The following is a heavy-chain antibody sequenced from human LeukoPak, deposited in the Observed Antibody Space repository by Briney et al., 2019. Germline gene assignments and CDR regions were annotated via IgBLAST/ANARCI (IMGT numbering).Heavy chain of an antibody. CDR3: AHCSGGSCLNGNAFDI. CDR2: ISGSGGST. V-gene: IGHV3-23*01. CDR1: GFTFSSYA. D-gene: IGHD2-15*01. J-gene: IGHJ3*02. Sequence: GGSLRLSCAASGFTFSSYAMSWVRQAPGKGLEWVSGISGSGGSTYYADSVKGRFTISRDNSKNTLYLQMNGLRAEDTAIYYCAHCSGGSCLNGNAFDIWGQGTMVTVSS.